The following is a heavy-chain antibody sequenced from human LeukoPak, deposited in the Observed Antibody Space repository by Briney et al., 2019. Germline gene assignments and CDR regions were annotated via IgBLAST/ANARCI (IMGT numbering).Heavy chain of an antibody. V-gene: IGHV4-34*01. J-gene: IGHJ4*02. D-gene: IGHD3-9*01. CDR2: INHSGRT. Sequence: SETLSLTCAVYGGSFSGNYWTWIRQPPGKGLEWIGEINHSGRTNYNPSLKSRVTISVDTSKNQFSLKLSSVTAADTAVYYCATILTGYFLFDYWGQGTLVTVSS. CDR1: GGSFSGNY. CDR3: ATILTGYFLFDY.